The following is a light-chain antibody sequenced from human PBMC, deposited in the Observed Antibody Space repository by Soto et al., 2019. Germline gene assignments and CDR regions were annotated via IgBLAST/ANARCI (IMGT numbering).Light chain of an antibody. Sequence: EIVSTQSPGTLSLSPGERATLFCRASQSVSSTYLAWYQQKPGQAPRLLIYGASSRATGIPARFSGSGSGTEFTLTISSLQSEDFAVYYCQQYTNWPPWTFGQGTKVEIK. CDR1: QSVSSTY. J-gene: IGKJ1*01. CDR3: QQYTNWPPWT. V-gene: IGKV3-15*01. CDR2: GAS.